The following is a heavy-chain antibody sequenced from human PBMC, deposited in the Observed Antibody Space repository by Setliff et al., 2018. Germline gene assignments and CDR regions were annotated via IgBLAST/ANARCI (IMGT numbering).Heavy chain of an antibody. D-gene: IGHD3-3*01. Sequence: SVKVSCKASGGTFSSYAISWVRQAPGQGLEWMGGIIPIFGTANYAQKFQGRVTITADESTSTAYMELSSLRSEDTAVYYCVRDSRITVLGVDNYYYMDVWGKGTTVTVSS. V-gene: IGHV1-69*13. CDR2: IIPIFGTA. CDR1: GGTFSSYA. CDR3: VRDSRITVLGVDNYYYMDV. J-gene: IGHJ6*03.